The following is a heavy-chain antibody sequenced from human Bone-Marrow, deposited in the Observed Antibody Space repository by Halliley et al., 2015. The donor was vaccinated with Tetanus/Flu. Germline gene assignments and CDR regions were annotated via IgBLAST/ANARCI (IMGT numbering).Heavy chain of an antibody. D-gene: IGHD2-21*02. V-gene: IGHV3-11*04. Sequence: EWVSFTTPDGGSIYYADSVRRRFTLSRVSAQNSLYLQMNSLRDADAAVYYCARGWRQNSFDLWGRGALVTVSS. CDR2: TTPDGGSI. CDR3: ARGWRQNSFDL. J-gene: IGHJ4*02.